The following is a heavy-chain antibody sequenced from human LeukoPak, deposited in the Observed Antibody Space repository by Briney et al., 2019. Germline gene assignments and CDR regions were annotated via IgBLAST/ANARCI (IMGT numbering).Heavy chain of an antibody. CDR1: GDSVSRSDSY. D-gene: IGHD3-22*01. CDR3: ARRRYYDGSGYLE. CDR2: IYYSGRT. Sequence: SETLSLTCSVSGDSVSRSDSYWDWIRQPPGRGLEWIGTIYYSGRTYYSPSLKSRVTMSVDPSNNQFSLNLRSVTAADTAVYYCARRRYYDGSGYLEWGQGTLLSVSS. V-gene: IGHV4-39*01. J-gene: IGHJ1*01.